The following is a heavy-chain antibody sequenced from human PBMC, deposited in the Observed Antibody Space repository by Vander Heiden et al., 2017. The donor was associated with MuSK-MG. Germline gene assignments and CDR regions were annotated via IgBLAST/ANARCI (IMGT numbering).Heavy chain of an antibody. CDR1: GGSIRSGGYY. Sequence: QVHLQESGPGLVKPSQTLSLPCPVPGGSIRSGGYYCSWIRQHPGKGLEWIGYIYYSGSTYYNPSLKSRVTISVDTSKNQFSLKLSSVTAADTAVYYCARFRVDYCTNGVCYTGGFDYWGQGTLVTVSS. D-gene: IGHD2-8*01. V-gene: IGHV4-31*03. CDR3: ARFRVDYCTNGVCYTGGFDY. CDR2: IYYSGST. J-gene: IGHJ4*02.